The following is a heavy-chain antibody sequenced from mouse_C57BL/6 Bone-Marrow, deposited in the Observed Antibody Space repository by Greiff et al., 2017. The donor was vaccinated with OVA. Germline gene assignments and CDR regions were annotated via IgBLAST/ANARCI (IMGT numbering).Heavy chain of an antibody. J-gene: IGHJ1*03. Sequence: EVMLVESEGGLVQPGSSMKLSCPASGFTFSDYYMAWVRQVPEKGLEWVANINYDGSSTYYLDSLKSRFIISRDNAKNILYLQMSSLKSEDTATYYCARDMYGSWYCDVWGTGTTVTVSS. V-gene: IGHV5-16*01. CDR2: INYDGSST. CDR1: GFTFSDYY. CDR3: ARDMYGSWYCDV. D-gene: IGHD1-1*01.